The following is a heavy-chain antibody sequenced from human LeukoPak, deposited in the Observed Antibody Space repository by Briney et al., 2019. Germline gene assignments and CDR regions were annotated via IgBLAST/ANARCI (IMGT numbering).Heavy chain of an antibody. Sequence: PGGSLTLSCQASGFTFCMYAMSWVRQAPGKGLEWVASMCGTAGCTFYPDSVKGRFTISRDNSKNVLYLRMNSLTAEDTAIYYCAKDRPNFHENSGHYYRRDGDSWGQGTLVTVSS. CDR1: GFTFCMYA. D-gene: IGHD3-22*01. J-gene: IGHJ5*01. CDR2: MCGTAGCT. V-gene: IGHV3-23*01. CDR3: AKDRPNFHENSGHYYRRDGDS.